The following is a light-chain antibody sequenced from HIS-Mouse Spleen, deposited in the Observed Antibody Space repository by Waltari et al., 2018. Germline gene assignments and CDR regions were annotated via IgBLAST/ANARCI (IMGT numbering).Light chain of an antibody. CDR1: ALPKQY. J-gene: IGLJ2*01. CDR3: QSADSSGTYSVV. V-gene: IGLV3-25*03. CDR2: KDS. Sequence: SYELTQPPSVSVSPGQTARITCSVDALPKQYAYWSQQKPGQAPVLVIYKDSERPAGIPERFSGSSSGTTVTLTISGVQAEDEADYYCQSADSSGTYSVVFGGGTKLTVL.